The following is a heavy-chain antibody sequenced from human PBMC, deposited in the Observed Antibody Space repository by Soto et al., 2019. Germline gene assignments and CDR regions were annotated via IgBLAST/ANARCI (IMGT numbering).Heavy chain of an antibody. CDR1: GFTFTTYA. CDR3: ATNFLVGYYYFDY. Sequence: SLRLSCAASGFTFTTYAMSWVRQAPGKGLEWVSTITGSGGSTHYADSVKGRFIISRDNSKNTLYLQTDSLTAEDTAVYYCATNFLVGYYYFDYWGQGTLVTVSS. CDR2: ITGSGGST. V-gene: IGHV3-23*01. D-gene: IGHD3-9*01. J-gene: IGHJ4*02.